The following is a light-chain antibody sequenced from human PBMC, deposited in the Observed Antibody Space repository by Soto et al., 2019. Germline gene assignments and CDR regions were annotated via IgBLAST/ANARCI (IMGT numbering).Light chain of an antibody. CDR3: GSYTTSSNYV. Sequence: QSVLTQPASVSGSPGQSITISCTGTISDVGSYNYVSWYQQYPGKAPKLMIYDVSTRPSGVSDRFSGSKSGNTASLTISGLRAEDEADYHCGSYTTSSNYVFGTGTKLTVL. J-gene: IGLJ1*01. CDR2: DVS. V-gene: IGLV2-14*03. CDR1: ISDVGSYNY.